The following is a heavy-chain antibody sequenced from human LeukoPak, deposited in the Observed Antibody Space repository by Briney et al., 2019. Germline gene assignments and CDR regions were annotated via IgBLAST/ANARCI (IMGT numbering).Heavy chain of an antibody. J-gene: IGHJ4*02. CDR3: ARAGYSGYDYDPYPFDY. CDR2: IYHSGST. Sequence: SETLSLTCAVSGGSISSSNWWSWVRQPPGKGLEWIGEIYHSGSTNYNPSLKSRVTISVDRSKNQFSLKLSSVTAADTAVYYCARAGYSGYDYDPYPFDYWGQGTLVTVSS. CDR1: GGSISSSNW. D-gene: IGHD5-12*01. V-gene: IGHV4-4*02.